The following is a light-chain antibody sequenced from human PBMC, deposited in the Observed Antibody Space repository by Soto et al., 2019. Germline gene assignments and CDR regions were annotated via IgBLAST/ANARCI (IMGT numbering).Light chain of an antibody. CDR3: QRYGSTPLIT. CDR1: QSVSSSS. J-gene: IGKJ5*01. V-gene: IGKV3-20*01. CDR2: GTS. Sequence: ETVLTQSPGTLFLSPGERATLSCRASQSVSSSSLAWYQQRPGQAPRLLIYGTSSRATGIPYRFSGSGSGTDFTLTISRLEPEDFAVYFCQRYGSTPLITFGQGTRLEIK.